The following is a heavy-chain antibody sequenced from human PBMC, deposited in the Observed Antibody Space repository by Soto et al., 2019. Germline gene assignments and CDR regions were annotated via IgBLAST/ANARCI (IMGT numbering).Heavy chain of an antibody. V-gene: IGHV1-18*01. J-gene: IGHJ3*02. Sequence: ASVKVSCKASGYTFTSYGISWVRLAPGQGLEWMGWISAYNGNTNYAQKLQGRVTMTTDTSTSTAYMELRSLRSDDTAVYYCASGIVGASTGSFDSSGQGTRVTVSS. D-gene: IGHD1-26*01. CDR1: GYTFTSYG. CDR2: ISAYNGNT. CDR3: ASGIVGASTGSFDS.